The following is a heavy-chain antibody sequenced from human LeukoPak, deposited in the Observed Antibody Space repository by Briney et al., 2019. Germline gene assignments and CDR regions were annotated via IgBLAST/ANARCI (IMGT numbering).Heavy chain of an antibody. D-gene: IGHD6-19*01. CDR1: GGSIRSSYYY. Sequence: SETLSLTCTVSGGSIRSSYYYWGWIRQPPGKGLEWIGYIYYSGSTYYNPSLKSRVTISVDTSKNQFSLKLSSVTAADTAVYYCARPAVAGSYYYGMDVWGQGTTVTVSS. CDR3: ARPAVAGSYYYGMDV. V-gene: IGHV4-30-4*08. J-gene: IGHJ6*02. CDR2: IYYSGST.